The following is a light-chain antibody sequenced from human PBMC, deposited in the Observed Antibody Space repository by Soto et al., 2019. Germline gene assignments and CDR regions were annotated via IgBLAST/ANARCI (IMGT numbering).Light chain of an antibody. V-gene: IGKV1-39*01. CDR1: QSISSY. J-gene: IGKJ1*01. Sequence: DIEVTQAPFSLSASAGARVSITCRASQSISSYLNWYQQKPPKPPKHLLYAASSLQSGVPSSFSGSGAATDFTLTISSLQPADFATYYCQQSYSTHPWTFGQGTKVDIK. CDR2: AAS. CDR3: QQSYSTHPWT.